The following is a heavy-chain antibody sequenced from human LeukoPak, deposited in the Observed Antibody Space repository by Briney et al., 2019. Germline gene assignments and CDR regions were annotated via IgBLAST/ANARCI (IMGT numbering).Heavy chain of an antibody. CDR3: ATGYCSGGSCSNWFDP. J-gene: IGHJ5*02. D-gene: IGHD2-15*01. V-gene: IGHV1-24*01. CDR2: SDPEDGET. Sequence: GASVKVSCKVSGYTLTELSMHWVRQAPGKGLEWMGGSDPEDGETIYAQKFQGRVTMTEDTSTDTAYMEPSSLRSEDTAVYYCATGYCSGGSCSNWFDPWGQGTLVTVSS. CDR1: GYTLTELS.